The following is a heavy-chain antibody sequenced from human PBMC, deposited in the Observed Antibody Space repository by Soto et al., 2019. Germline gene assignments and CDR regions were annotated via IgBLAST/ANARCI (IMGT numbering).Heavy chain of an antibody. J-gene: IGHJ4*02. D-gene: IGHD5-18*01. CDR1: GVSISSHDW. Sequence: QVQLQESGPGLVKPSGTLSLTCAVSGVSISSHDWWTWVRQPPGKGLEWIGESHQSGNTHYNSSPRGWGHQILGQFQDQFSLQLSSVTVADTAVYYCATRDTGRVYWGQGTLVTVSS. CDR2: SHQSGNT. V-gene: IGHV4-4*02. CDR3: ATRDTGRVY.